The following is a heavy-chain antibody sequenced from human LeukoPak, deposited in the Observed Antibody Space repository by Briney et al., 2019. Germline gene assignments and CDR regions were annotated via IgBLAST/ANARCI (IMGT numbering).Heavy chain of an antibody. CDR1: GVSLTTSGYY. CDR3: ARHNDYASLMDV. J-gene: IGHJ6*02. V-gene: IGHV4-39*01. Sequence: KPSETLSLTCTVFGVSLTTSGYYGAWIRQPPGRGLEGIVSISYSGITYYKPSLRGRVTISGDTAKNQFSLKLSSVTAADTAVYYCARHNDYASLMDVWGQGTTVTV. CDR2: ISYSGIT. D-gene: IGHD2-2*01.